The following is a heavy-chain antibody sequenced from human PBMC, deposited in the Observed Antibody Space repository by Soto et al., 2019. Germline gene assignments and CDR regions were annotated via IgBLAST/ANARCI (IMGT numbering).Heavy chain of an antibody. D-gene: IGHD3-10*01. V-gene: IGHV3-23*01. CDR2: ISGSGGST. J-gene: IGHJ4*02. CDR3: AKGELLWFGESTYYFDS. Sequence: EVQLLESGGGLVQPGGSLRLSCAASGFTFSSYAMSWVRQAPGKGLEWVSAISGSGGSTYYADSVKGRFTISRDNSKNTLYLQMNSLRAEDTAVYYCAKGELLWFGESTYYFDSWGQGTLVTVSS. CDR1: GFTFSSYA.